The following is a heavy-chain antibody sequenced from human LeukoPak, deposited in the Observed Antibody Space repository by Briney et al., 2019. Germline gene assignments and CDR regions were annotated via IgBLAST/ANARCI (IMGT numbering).Heavy chain of an antibody. CDR1: GDSISNGTYY. CDR3: ATEGRISMVRGVAIDY. D-gene: IGHD3-10*01. Sequence: PSQTLSLTCTVSGDSISNGTYYWSWIRQPAGKGLEWIGRVYTSGTTHYNPSLKSRVTISEDASKNQFSLKLTSVTAADTAVYYCATEGRISMVRGVAIDYWGQGTLVTVSS. CDR2: VYTSGTT. V-gene: IGHV4-61*02. J-gene: IGHJ4*02.